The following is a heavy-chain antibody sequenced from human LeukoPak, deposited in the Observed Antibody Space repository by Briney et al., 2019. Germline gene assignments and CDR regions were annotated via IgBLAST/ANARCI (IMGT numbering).Heavy chain of an antibody. CDR2: IIPIFGTA. V-gene: IGHV1-69*05. J-gene: IGHJ3*02. CDR3: AREGYCSSTSCYTSDAFDI. Sequence: SVKVSCKASGGTFSSYAISWVRQAPGQGLEWMGGIIPIFGTANYAQKFQGRVTITTDESTSTAYMELSSLRSEDTAVYYCAREGYCSSTSCYTSDAFDIWGQGTMVTVSS. D-gene: IGHD2-2*02. CDR1: GGTFSSYA.